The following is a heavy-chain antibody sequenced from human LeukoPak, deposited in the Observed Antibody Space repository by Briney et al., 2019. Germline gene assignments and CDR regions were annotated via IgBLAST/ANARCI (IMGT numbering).Heavy chain of an antibody. V-gene: IGHV1-2*02. CDR3: ARASGHYYYYYMDV. CDR1: GYTFSGYY. CDR2: MNPNSGST. J-gene: IGHJ6*03. Sequence: ASVKVSCKASGYTFSGYYIHWVRQAPGQGLEWMGWMNPNSGSTNYAQKFQGRVTMTRDTSISTAYMDLRSLRSDDTAVYYCARASGHYYYYYMDVWAKGTTVTISS. D-gene: IGHD1-26*01.